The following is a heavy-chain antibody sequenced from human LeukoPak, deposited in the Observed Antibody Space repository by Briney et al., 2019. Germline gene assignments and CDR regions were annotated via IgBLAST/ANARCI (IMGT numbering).Heavy chain of an antibody. D-gene: IGHD1-26*01. Sequence: SETLSLTCTVSGGSISSHYWSWIRQPPGKGLEWIGYIYYSGSTNYNPSLKSRVTISVDTSKNQFSLKLSSVTAADTAVYYCARESIGSPAAYFDYWGQGTLVTVSS. V-gene: IGHV4-59*11. CDR2: IYYSGST. CDR3: ARESIGSPAAYFDY. J-gene: IGHJ4*02. CDR1: GGSISSHY.